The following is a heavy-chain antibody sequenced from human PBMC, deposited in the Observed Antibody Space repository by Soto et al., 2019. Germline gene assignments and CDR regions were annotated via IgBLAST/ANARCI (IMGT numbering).Heavy chain of an antibody. D-gene: IGHD3-16*02. V-gene: IGHV4-31*03. CDR1: GGSISSGGYY. CDR3: ARVLGTFIVIDY. J-gene: IGHJ4*02. Sequence: SETLSLTCTVSGGSISSGGYYWSWIRQHPGKGLEWIGYIYYSGSTYYNPSLKSRVTISVDTSKNQFSLKLSSVTAADTAVYYCARVLGTFIVIDYWGQGTLVTVSS. CDR2: IYYSGST.